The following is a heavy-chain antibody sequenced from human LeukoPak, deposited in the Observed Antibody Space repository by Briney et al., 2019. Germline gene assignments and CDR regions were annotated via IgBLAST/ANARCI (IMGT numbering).Heavy chain of an antibody. J-gene: IGHJ4*02. Sequence: TSETLSLTCTVSGGSITSSDYYWDWIRQPPGKGLEWIASMYYGGATYYNPSLRSRVTISVDTSRSQFSLKLSSVTAADTAVYFCARNLYGYVDYFDYWGQGTLVTVSS. CDR1: GGSITSSDYY. V-gene: IGHV4-39*07. CDR2: MYYGGAT. D-gene: IGHD5-18*01. CDR3: ARNLYGYVDYFDY.